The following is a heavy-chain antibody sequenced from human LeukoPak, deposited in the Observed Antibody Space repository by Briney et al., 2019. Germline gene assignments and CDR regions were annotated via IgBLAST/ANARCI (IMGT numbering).Heavy chain of an antibody. V-gene: IGHV3-30-3*01. Sequence: QTGGSLRLSCAASGFTFSSYAMHWVRQAPGKGLEWVAVISYDGSNKYYADSVKGRFTISRDNSKNTLYLQMNSLRAEDTAVYYCARDRGGGIDYWGQGTLVTVSS. J-gene: IGHJ4*02. CDR3: ARDRGGGIDY. CDR1: GFTFSSYA. D-gene: IGHD3-10*01. CDR2: ISYDGSNK.